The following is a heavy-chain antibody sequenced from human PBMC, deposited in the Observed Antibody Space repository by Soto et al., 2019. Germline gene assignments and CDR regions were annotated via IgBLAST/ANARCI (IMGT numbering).Heavy chain of an antibody. D-gene: IGHD6-19*01. V-gene: IGHV3-21*01. CDR2: ISSSSTYI. J-gene: IGHJ6*03. CDR1: GFTFSSYS. Sequence: EVQLVESGGGLVKPGGSLRLSCAASGFTFSSYSMNWVRQAPGKGLEWVSSISSSSTYIYYADSVKGRFTISRDNAKNSLYLQMNSLRAEDTAVSYCARARDGIAVADPSDMDVWGKGTTVTVSS. CDR3: ARARDGIAVADPSDMDV.